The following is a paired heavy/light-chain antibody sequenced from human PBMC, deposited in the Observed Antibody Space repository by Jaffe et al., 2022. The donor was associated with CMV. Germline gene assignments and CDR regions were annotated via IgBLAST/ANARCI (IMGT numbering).Heavy chain of an antibody. CDR1: GYTFTDSG. J-gene: IGHJ5*02. CDR2: ISAYNGNT. D-gene: IGHD3-9*01. Sequence: QIQLVQSGAEVKKPGASVKVSCKASGYTFTDSGISWVRQAPGQGLEWMGWISAYNGNTNYAQKFQGRLTLTTDTATSTAYMELRSLTSDDTAVYYCARAAMYYHVLTGYYNSHDLAGWIDPWGQGTLVTVSS. V-gene: IGHV1-18*01. CDR3: ARAAMYYHVLTGYYNSHDLAGWIDP.
Light chain of an antibody. Sequence: DIVMTQSPDSLAVSLGERATINCKSSQSVLYSSNNKMYLAWYQQKPRQPPKLLIYWASTRESGVPDRFSGSGSATDFTLTISSLQPEDVAVYYCQQYYNSPITFGQGTRLEIK. CDR2: WAS. V-gene: IGKV4-1*01. CDR3: QQYYNSPIT. CDR1: QSVLYSSNNKMY. J-gene: IGKJ5*01.